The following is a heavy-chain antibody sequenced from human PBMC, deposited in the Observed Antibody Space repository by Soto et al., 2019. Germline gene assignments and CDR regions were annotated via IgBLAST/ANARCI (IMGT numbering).Heavy chain of an antibody. J-gene: IGHJ3*02. V-gene: IGHV1-18*01. D-gene: IGHD6-19*01. CDR2: ISAYNGNT. CDR3: ARVSIAVAVGVSDAFDS. Sequence: QVQLVQSGAEVKKPGASVKVSCKASGYTFTSYGISWVRQAPGQGLEWMGWISAYNGNTNYAQKLQGRVTMTTDTSTRTAYMELRSLRSDDTSVYYCARVSIAVAVGVSDAFDSWGQGTMVTGSS. CDR1: GYTFTSYG.